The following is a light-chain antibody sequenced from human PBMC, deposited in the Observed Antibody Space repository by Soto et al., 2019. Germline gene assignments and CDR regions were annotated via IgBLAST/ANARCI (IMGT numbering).Light chain of an antibody. CDR2: GAT. CDR3: QQYGSSPYT. V-gene: IGKV3-20*01. CDR1: QSVSNRY. Sequence: EIVLTQSPGTLSLSPGERATLTCRASQSVSNRYLAWYQQKPGQAPRLLVYGATSRPTGIPDRFSGRGAGTDFTLTISRLEPEDFAVYYCQQYGSSPYTFGQGTKLEI. J-gene: IGKJ2*01.